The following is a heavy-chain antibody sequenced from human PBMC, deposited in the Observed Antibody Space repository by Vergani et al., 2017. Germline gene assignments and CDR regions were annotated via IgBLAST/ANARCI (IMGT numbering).Heavy chain of an antibody. CDR2: INWNGGST. CDR3: AEERNAYYDFWSGYYTQYYFDY. V-gene: IGHV3-20*04. Sequence: EVQLVESGGGVVRPGGSLRLSCAASGFTFDDYGMSWVRQAPGKGLEWVSGINWNGGSTGYADSVKGRFTISKDNAKNSLYLQMNSLRAEDTALYYCAEERNAYYDFWSGYYTQYYFDYWDQGTLVTVSS. D-gene: IGHD3-3*01. CDR1: GFTFDDYG. J-gene: IGHJ4*02.